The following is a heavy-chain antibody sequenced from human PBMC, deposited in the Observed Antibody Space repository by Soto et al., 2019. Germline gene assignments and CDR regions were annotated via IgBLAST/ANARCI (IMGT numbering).Heavy chain of an antibody. CDR2: ISAYNGNT. V-gene: IGHV1-18*01. D-gene: IGHD3-9*01. CDR3: ASTLTGYYNPPLRYYYGMDV. J-gene: IGHJ6*02. CDR1: GYTFTSYG. Sequence: QVQLVQSGAEVKKPGASVKVSCKASGYTFTSYGISWVRQAPGQGLEWMGWISAYNGNTNYAQKLQGRVTMTTDTSTSTAYMELRSLRSDDTAVYYCASTLTGYYNPPLRYYYGMDVWGQGTTVTVSS.